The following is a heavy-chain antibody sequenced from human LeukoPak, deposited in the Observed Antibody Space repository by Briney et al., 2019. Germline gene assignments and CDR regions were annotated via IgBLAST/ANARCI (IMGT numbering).Heavy chain of an antibody. Sequence: GASVKVSCKASGYTFTGYYMHWVRQAPGQGLEWMGWINPNSGGTNYAQKFQGRVTMTRDTSISTAYTELSRLRSDDTAVYYCARDAGYCSGGSCYPPGLGWFDPWGQGTLVTVSS. V-gene: IGHV1-2*02. CDR2: INPNSGGT. D-gene: IGHD2-15*01. CDR1: GYTFTGYY. J-gene: IGHJ5*02. CDR3: ARDAGYCSGGSCYPPGLGWFDP.